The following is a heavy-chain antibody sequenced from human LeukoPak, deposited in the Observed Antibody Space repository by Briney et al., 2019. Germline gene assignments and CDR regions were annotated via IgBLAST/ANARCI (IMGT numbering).Heavy chain of an antibody. V-gene: IGHV3-30*04. D-gene: IGHD2-15*01. Sequence: SGGSLRLSCAASGFTFSSYAIHWVRQAPGKGREWVGVISYDGNNKYYADSVKGRFTISRDSSKNTLYLQMDSLRVEDTAVYYCARVRFSGLLRGGLDIWGQGTTVTVSS. J-gene: IGHJ3*02. CDR1: GFTFSSYA. CDR3: ARVRFSGLLRGGLDI. CDR2: ISYDGNNK.